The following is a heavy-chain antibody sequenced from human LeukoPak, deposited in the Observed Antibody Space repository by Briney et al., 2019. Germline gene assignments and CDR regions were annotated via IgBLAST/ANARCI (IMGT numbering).Heavy chain of an antibody. CDR1: GGTFSSYA. J-gene: IGHJ5*02. CDR2: IIPIFGTA. CDR3: ARDFSSGWTNWFDP. V-gene: IGHV1-69*13. Sequence: SVNVSCKASGGTFSSYAISWVRQAPGQGLEWMGGIIPIFGTANYAQKFQGRVTITADESTSTAYMELSSLRSEDTAVYYCARDFSSGWTNWFDPWGQGTLVTVSS. D-gene: IGHD6-19*01.